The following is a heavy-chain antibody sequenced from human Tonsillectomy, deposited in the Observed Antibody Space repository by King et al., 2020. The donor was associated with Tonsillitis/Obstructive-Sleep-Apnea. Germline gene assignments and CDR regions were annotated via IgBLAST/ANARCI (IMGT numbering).Heavy chain of an antibody. D-gene: IGHD4/OR15-4a*01. J-gene: IGHJ3*02. Sequence: VQLVESGGGLVKPGGSLRLSCAASGFTFSDYYMSWIRQAPGKGLEWVSYISSTSSYTNYADSVKGRFTISRDNAKNSLYLQMNSLRAEDTAVYYCAREGGMVRPFDIWGQGTMVTVSS. CDR1: GFTFSDYY. CDR2: ISSTSSYT. V-gene: IGHV3-11*05. CDR3: AREGGMVRPFDI.